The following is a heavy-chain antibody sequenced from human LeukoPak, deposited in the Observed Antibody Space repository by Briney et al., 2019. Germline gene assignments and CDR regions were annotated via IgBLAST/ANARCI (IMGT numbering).Heavy chain of an antibody. V-gene: IGHV4-4*07. J-gene: IGHJ4*02. CDR3: ARDAKRICGGDCYPDY. D-gene: IGHD2-21*02. Sequence: PSETLSLTCTVSGGSISSYYWSWIRQPAGKGLEWIGRIYTSGSTNYNPSLKSRVTMSVDTSKNQSSLKLSSVTAADTAVYYCARDAKRICGGDCYPDYWGQGTLVTVSS. CDR1: GGSISSYY. CDR2: IYTSGST.